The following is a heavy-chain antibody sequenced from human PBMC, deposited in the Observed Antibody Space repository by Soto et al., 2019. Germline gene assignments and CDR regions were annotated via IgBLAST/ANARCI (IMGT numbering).Heavy chain of an antibody. J-gene: IGHJ4*02. CDR1: GFTFRSYS. D-gene: IGHD3-22*01. CDR3: ARVTTLAFDY. V-gene: IGHV3-21*01. Sequence: GGSLRLSCAASGFTFRSYSMTWVRQAPGKGLEWVSSISSSSSYIYYADSVKGRFTISRDNAKNSLHLQMNSLRAEDTAVYYCARVTTLAFDYWGQGTLVTVSS. CDR2: ISSSSSYI.